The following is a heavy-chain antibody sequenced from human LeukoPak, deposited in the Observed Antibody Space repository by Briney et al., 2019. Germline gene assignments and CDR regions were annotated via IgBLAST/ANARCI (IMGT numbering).Heavy chain of an antibody. J-gene: IGHJ4*02. V-gene: IGHV1-69*13. CDR1: GGTFSSYA. Sequence: GASVKVSCKASGGTFSSYAISWVRQAPGQGLEWMGGIIPIFGTANYAQKFQGRVTITADESTSTAYMELSSLRSEDTAVYYCARDSSSFPNPIFDYWGQGTLVTVSS. CDR3: ARDSSSFPNPIFDY. D-gene: IGHD6-6*01. CDR2: IIPIFGTA.